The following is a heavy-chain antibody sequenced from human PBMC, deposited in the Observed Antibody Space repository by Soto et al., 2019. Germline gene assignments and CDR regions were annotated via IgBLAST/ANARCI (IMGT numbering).Heavy chain of an antibody. J-gene: IGHJ4*02. Sequence: SVKVSCKASGGTFSTNAISWVRQAPGQGLEWMGGIIPMFGTANYAQRFQDRVTITADESTNTVFMELSSLRSEDTAVYFCASGIQLWLRRINNGYSGWGQGTLVTVSS. CDR1: GGTFSTNA. CDR2: IIPMFGTA. D-gene: IGHD5-18*01. CDR3: ASGIQLWLRRINNGYSG. V-gene: IGHV1-69*13.